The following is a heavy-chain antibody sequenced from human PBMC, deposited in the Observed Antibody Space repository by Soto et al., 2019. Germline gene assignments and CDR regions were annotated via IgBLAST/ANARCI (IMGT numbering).Heavy chain of an antibody. Sequence: PSETLSLTCAVYGGSFSGYYWSWIRQPPGKGLEWIGEINHSGSTNYNPSLKSRVTISVDTSKNQFSLKLSSVTAADTAVYYCARGELRLGYYYYYGMDVWGQGTTVTVSS. CDR3: ARGELRLGYYYYYGMDV. V-gene: IGHV4-34*01. J-gene: IGHJ6*02. D-gene: IGHD3-16*01. CDR1: GGSFSGYY. CDR2: INHSGST.